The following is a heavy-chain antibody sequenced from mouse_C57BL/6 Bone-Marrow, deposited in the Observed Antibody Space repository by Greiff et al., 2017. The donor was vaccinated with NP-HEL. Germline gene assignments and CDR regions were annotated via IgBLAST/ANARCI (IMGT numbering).Heavy chain of an antibody. J-gene: IGHJ3*01. V-gene: IGHV5-6*02. CDR1: GFTFSSYG. D-gene: IGHD2-12*01. Sequence: EVKLVESGGDLVKPGGSLKLSCAASGFTFSSYGMSWVRQTPDKRLEWVATISSGGSYTYYPDSVKGRFTISRDNAKNTLYLQMSSLKSEDTAMYYCARLRRGWFAYWGQGTLVTVSA. CDR2: ISSGGSYT. CDR3: ARLRRGWFAY.